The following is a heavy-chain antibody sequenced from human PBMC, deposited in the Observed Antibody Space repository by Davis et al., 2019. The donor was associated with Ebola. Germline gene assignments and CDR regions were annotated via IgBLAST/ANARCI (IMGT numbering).Heavy chain of an antibody. CDR3: AKGYGIRDGMDV. CDR1: GFTFSSYA. J-gene: IGHJ6*02. V-gene: IGHV3-23*01. D-gene: IGHD1-14*01. CDR2: ISGSGGST. Sequence: PGGSLRLSCAASGFTFSSYAMSWVRQAPGKGLEWVSAISGSGGSTYYADPVKGRFTISRDNSKNTLYLQMNSLRAEDTAVYYCAKGYGIRDGMDVWGQGTTVTVSS.